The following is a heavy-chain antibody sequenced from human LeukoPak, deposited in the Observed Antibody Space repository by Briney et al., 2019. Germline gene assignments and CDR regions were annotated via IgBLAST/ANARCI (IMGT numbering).Heavy chain of an antibody. V-gene: IGHV4-59*08. D-gene: IGHD3-10*01. CDR1: GGSISSYY. CDR3: ARHSGVTLDV. Sequence: SETLSLTCTVSGGSISSYYWSWIRQPPGKGLEWIGYIYYSGSINYNPSLKSRVTISVDTSKNQFSLKLSSVTAADTAVYYCARHSGVTLDVWGQGTTVTVSS. J-gene: IGHJ6*02. CDR2: IYYSGSI.